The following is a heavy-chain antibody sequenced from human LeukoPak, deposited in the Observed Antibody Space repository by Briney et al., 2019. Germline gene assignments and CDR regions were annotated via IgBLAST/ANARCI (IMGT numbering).Heavy chain of an antibody. CDR1: GGSISSGGYS. CDR3: ARVYPVYTFDI. Sequence: SSETLSLTCAVSGGSISSGGYSWSWIRQPPGKGLEWIGYIYHSGSTYYNPSLKSRVTISVDKSKDQFSLKLSSVTAADTAVYYCARVYPVYTFDIWGQGTMVTVSS. CDR2: IYHSGST. V-gene: IGHV4-30-2*01. D-gene: IGHD1-14*01. J-gene: IGHJ3*02.